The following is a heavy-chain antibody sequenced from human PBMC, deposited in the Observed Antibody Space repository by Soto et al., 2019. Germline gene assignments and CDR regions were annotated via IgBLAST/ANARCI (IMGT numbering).Heavy chain of an antibody. J-gene: IGHJ3*02. D-gene: IGHD6-19*01. CDR2: ISGSGGTT. CDR3: AKTANGWFRAFDI. CDR1: GFTFSSYA. V-gene: IGHV3-23*01. Sequence: EVLLLESGGGLVQPGGSLRLSCAASGFTFSSYAMSWVRQAPGKGLEWVSAISGSGGTTYYADSVKGRFTFSRDNSQNTLYLQMNSLRAEDTAVYYCAKTANGWFRAFDIWGQGTMVTVSS.